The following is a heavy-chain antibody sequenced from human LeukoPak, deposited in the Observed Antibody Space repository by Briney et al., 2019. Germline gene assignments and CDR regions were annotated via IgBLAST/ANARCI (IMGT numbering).Heavy chain of an antibody. Sequence: SETLSFTCTVSGGSISSGDYYWSWIRQPPGKGLEWIGRIYTSGSTNYNPSLKSRVTMSVDTSKNQFSLKLSSVTAADTAVYYCARGEYSSSSLESWGQGTLVTVSS. J-gene: IGHJ4*02. D-gene: IGHD6-13*01. CDR2: IYTSGST. V-gene: IGHV4-61*02. CDR3: ARGEYSSSSLES. CDR1: GGSISSGDYY.